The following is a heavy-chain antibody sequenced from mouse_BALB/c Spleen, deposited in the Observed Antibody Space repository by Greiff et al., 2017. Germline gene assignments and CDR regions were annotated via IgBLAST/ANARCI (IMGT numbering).Heavy chain of an antibody. V-gene: IGHV5-12-2*01. J-gene: IGHJ3*01. CDR2: ISNGGGST. D-gene: IGHD3-1*01. Sequence: EVMLVESGGGLVQPGGSLKLSCAASGFTFSSYTMSWVRQTPEKRLEWVAYISNGGGSTYYPDTVKGRFTISRDNAKNTLYLQMSSLKSEDTAMYYCARHGGSSGLAYWGQGTLVTVSA. CDR1: GFTFSSYT. CDR3: ARHGGSSGLAY.